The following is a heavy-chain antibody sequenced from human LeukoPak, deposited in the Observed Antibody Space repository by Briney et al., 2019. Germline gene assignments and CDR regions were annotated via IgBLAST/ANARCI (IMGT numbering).Heavy chain of an antibody. CDR3: TINYDYGLFDY. D-gene: IGHD4-17*01. CDR2: IKQGGGEK. V-gene: IGHV3-7*03. Sequence: GGSLRLSCVASGFSFSAYWMSWVRQAPGKGLEWVANIKQGGGEKYYVDSVKGRFTISRDNARNSLYLQMNSLKTEDTAVYYCTINYDYGLFDYWGQGTLVTVSS. CDR1: GFSFSAYW. J-gene: IGHJ4*02.